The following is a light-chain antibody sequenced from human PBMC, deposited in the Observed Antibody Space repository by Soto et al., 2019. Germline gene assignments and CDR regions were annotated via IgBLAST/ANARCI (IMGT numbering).Light chain of an antibody. CDR2: DVS. CDR1: SSDVGGYNY. J-gene: IGLJ3*02. Sequence: QSALTQSRSVSGSPGQSVTISCTGTSSDVGGYNYVSWYQQHPGKAPKLMIYDVSKWPSGVPDRFSGSKSGNTASLTISGLQAEDEADYYCCSYAGNSLWVFGGGTKVTVL. V-gene: IGLV2-11*01. CDR3: CSYAGNSLWV.